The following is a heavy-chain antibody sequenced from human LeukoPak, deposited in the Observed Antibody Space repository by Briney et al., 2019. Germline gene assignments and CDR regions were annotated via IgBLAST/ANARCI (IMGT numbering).Heavy chain of an antibody. CDR1: GFTFSRYS. J-gene: IGHJ4*02. V-gene: IGHV3-74*03. Sequence: GGSLRLSCAASGFTFSRYSMHWVRQAPGKGLVWDSRISPGGSTTLYADSVKGRFTISRDNAKNTLYLPMNSLGGEDTAVYYCTAVLSSNRYILCYYWGQGTLVTVPS. CDR3: TAVLSSNRYILCYY. D-gene: IGHD6-13*01. CDR2: ISPGGSTT.